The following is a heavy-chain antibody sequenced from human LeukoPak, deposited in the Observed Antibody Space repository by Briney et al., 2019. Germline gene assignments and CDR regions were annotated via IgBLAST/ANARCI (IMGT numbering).Heavy chain of an antibody. V-gene: IGHV3-21*01. CDR1: GFTFSSYS. CDR2: ISSSSSYI. CDR3: ARVRGYSYGPLDY. J-gene: IGHJ4*02. D-gene: IGHD5-18*01. Sequence: PGGSLRLSCAASGFTFSSYSMNWVRQAPGKGLEWVSSISSSSSYIYYADSVKGRLTISRDNAKNSLYLQMNSLRAEDTAVYYCARVRGYSYGPLDYWGQGTLVTVSS.